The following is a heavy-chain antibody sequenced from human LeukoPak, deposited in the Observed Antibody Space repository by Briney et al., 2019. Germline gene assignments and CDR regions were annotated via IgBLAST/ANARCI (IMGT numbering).Heavy chain of an antibody. CDR1: GFAFNNYG. CDR2: IWYDGSTK. J-gene: IGHJ4*02. CDR3: AKDLEKFDTSGFPAY. Sequence: GRSLRLSCAASGFAFNNYGMHWVRQTPGKGLEWLALIWYDGSTKYYADSVKGRFTISRDNPDSTLFLQMSSLRAEDTAVYYCAKDLEKFDTSGFPAYWGQGTLVTVSS. V-gene: IGHV3-33*06. D-gene: IGHD3-22*01.